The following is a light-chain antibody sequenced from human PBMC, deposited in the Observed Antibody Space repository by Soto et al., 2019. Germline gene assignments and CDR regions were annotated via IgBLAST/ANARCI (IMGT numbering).Light chain of an antibody. CDR3: AAWDDSLSVWV. Sequence: QAVVTQPPSASGTPGQRVTISCSGSTSNIGNNYVYWYQQFPGTAPNLLIYRSDQRPSGVPDRISGSKSGTSASLAVSGLRSECEADYYCAAWDDSLSVWVFGGGTKLTVL. J-gene: IGLJ3*02. CDR2: RSD. V-gene: IGLV1-47*01. CDR1: TSNIGNNY.